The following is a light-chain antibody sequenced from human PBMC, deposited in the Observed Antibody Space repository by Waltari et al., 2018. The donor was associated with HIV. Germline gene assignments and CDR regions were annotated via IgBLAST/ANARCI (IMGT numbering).Light chain of an antibody. CDR3: QQYNAT. J-gene: IGKJ2*01. Sequence: DIQMTQSPSTLSASAGARVTIPGRASQSISDWLAWYQQNPGKAPKLLIYKASNSDNGVPSRFSGRGSGTEFTLTISSLQPDDFASYYCQQYNATFGQGTKVEIK. CDR1: QSISDW. CDR2: KAS. V-gene: IGKV1-5*03.